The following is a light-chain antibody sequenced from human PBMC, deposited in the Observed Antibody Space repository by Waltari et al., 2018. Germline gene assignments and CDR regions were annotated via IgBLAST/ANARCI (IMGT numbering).Light chain of an antibody. CDR2: TAS. J-gene: IGKJ4*01. CDR3: QRLT. Sequence: IQLTQSPSSLSASVGDRVTIPCRASQDIGNSVAWYQQKPGEAPKLLSYTASTLQSGVPSRFSGSGSGTDFTLTISSLQPEDSATYYCQRLTFGGGTKVEIK. CDR1: QDIGNS. V-gene: IGKV1-9*01.